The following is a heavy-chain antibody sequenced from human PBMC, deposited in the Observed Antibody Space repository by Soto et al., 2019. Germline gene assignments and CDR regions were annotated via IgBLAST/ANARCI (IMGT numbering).Heavy chain of an antibody. Sequence: ELQLVESGGGLVQPGGSLRLSCAASGFTFSSYWMYWVRQAPGKGLVWVSRIKTDGSITSYADSVKGRFTVSRDNARDTLYLHMNSLRAEDTAVYYCAKDASSVPDYWGQGTLVIVSS. CDR2: IKTDGSIT. D-gene: IGHD1-26*01. CDR3: AKDASSVPDY. J-gene: IGHJ4*02. V-gene: IGHV3-74*01. CDR1: GFTFSSYW.